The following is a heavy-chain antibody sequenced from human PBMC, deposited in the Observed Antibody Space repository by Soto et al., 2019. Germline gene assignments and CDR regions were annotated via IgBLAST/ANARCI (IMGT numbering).Heavy chain of an antibody. Sequence: SETLSLTCAVYGGSFSGYYWSWIRQPPGKGLEWIGEINHSGSTNYNPSLKSRVTISVDTSKNQFSLKLSSVTAADTAVYYCARGTVVAATGRYYYYYMDVWGKGTTVTVSS. D-gene: IGHD2-15*01. CDR1: GGSFSGYY. CDR3: ARGTVVAATGRYYYYYMDV. CDR2: INHSGST. J-gene: IGHJ6*03. V-gene: IGHV4-34*01.